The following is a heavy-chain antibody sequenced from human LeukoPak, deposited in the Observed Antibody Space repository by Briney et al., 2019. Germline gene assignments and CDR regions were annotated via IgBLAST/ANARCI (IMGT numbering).Heavy chain of an antibody. V-gene: IGHV4-59*01. D-gene: IGHD2-8*01. Sequence: SVTLTLTCTVSGGSISSYYWSWIRQPPGKGLEWIGYIYYSGSTNYNPSLKSRVTISVDTSKNQFSLKLSSVTAADTAVYYCARDPWSYYYMDVWGKGTTVTVSS. CDR2: IYYSGST. J-gene: IGHJ6*03. CDR1: GGSISSYY. CDR3: ARDPWSYYYMDV.